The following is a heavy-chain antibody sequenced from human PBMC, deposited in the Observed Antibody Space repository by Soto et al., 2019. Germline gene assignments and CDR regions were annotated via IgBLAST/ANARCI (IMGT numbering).Heavy chain of an antibody. CDR1: GGSISSGDYY. D-gene: IGHD3-10*01. J-gene: IGHJ4*02. Sequence: ASETLSLTCTVSGGSISSGDYYWTWIRQPPGKGLEWLGYISRRGSTYYNPSLQSRVVISVDTSKNQFSLMLSSVTAADTAVYYCVRYYGPGVPCDFWGQGTLVTVSS. CDR2: ISRRGST. CDR3: VRYYGPGVPCDF. V-gene: IGHV4-30-4*01.